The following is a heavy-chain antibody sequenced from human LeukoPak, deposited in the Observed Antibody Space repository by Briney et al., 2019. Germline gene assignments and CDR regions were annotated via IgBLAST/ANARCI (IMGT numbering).Heavy chain of an antibody. J-gene: IGHJ4*02. D-gene: IGHD5-18*01. CDR3: ATKRGYSYGYFDY. Sequence: SVKVSCKASGGTFSSYAISWVRQAPGQGLEWMGGIIPIFGTANYAQKFQGRVTITADEYTSTAYMELSSLRSEDTAVYYCATKRGYSYGYFDYWGQGTLVTVSS. CDR1: GGTFSSYA. CDR2: IIPIFGTA. V-gene: IGHV1-69*13.